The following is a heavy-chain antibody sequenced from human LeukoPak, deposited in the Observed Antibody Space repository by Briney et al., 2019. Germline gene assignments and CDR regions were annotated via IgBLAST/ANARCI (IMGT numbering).Heavy chain of an antibody. Sequence: PSETLSLTCTVSGGSISSSSYYWGWIRQPPGKGLEWIGSIYYSGSTYYNPSLKSRVTISVDTSKNQFSLKLSSVTAADMAVYYCARERGGYNPLSYWGQGTLVTVSS. CDR1: GGSISSSSYY. CDR2: IYYSGST. V-gene: IGHV4-39*07. J-gene: IGHJ4*02. CDR3: ARERGGYNPLSY. D-gene: IGHD5-24*01.